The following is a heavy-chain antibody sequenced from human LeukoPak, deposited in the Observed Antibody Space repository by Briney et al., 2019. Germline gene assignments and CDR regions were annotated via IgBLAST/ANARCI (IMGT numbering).Heavy chain of an antibody. D-gene: IGHD2-8*02. CDR2: IYYSGGT. Sequence: SETLSLTCTVSGGSISSGDYYWSWIRQPPGKGLEWIGYIYYSGGTYYNPSLKSRVTMSLDTSNNQFSLRLSSVTAADTAVYYCARDSSGGYGTFDYWGQGTLVTVSS. J-gene: IGHJ4*02. V-gene: IGHV4-30-4*08. CDR1: GGSISSGDYY. CDR3: ARDSSGGYGTFDY.